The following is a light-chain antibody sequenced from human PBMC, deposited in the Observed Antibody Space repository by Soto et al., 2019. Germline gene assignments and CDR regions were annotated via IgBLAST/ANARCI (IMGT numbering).Light chain of an antibody. Sequence: QSALTQPASVSGSPGQSITISCTGTSSDVGAFNYVSWYQQHPAKAPKLMIYDVTDRPSGVSNRFSASKSGNTASLHISGLQAEDEADYYCASYTTTNTMVFGGGTKLTVL. CDR1: SSDVGAFNY. CDR3: ASYTTTNTMV. V-gene: IGLV2-14*03. J-gene: IGLJ2*01. CDR2: DVT.